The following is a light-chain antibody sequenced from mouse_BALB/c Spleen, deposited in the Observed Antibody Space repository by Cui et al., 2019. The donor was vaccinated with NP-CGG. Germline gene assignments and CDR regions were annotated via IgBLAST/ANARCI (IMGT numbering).Light chain of an antibody. CDR1: TGAVTAYNY. CDR3: ALWYSNHWV. Sequence: QAVLTQESALTTSPSETVTLTCRSSTGAVTAYNYANWVQEKPDHLFTGLIGGTNNRAPGVPARFSGSLIGDKAALTITGAQTEDEAIYFCALWYSNHWVFGGGTKLTVL. J-gene: IGLJ1*01. V-gene: IGLV1*01. CDR2: GTN.